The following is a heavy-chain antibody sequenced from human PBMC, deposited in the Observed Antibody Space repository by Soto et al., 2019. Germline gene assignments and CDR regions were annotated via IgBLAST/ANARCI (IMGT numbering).Heavy chain of an antibody. D-gene: IGHD2-2*02. CDR1: GFTFSNYA. Sequence: ELQLLESGGDLVQPGGSLRLSCAASGFTFSNYAMSWVRQAPGKGLEWVSSIGGGGGDTYYADSVKGRFTISRDNSKSTLSLQLNSLRAEDTAIYYCVKDGVSYTSVWDPYDIWGRGTMVTVSS. V-gene: IGHV3-23*01. J-gene: IGHJ3*02. CDR2: IGGGGGDT. CDR3: VKDGVSYTSVWDPYDI.